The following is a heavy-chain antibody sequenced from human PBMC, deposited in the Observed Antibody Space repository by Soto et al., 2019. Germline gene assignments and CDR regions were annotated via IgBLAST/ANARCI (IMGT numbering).Heavy chain of an antibody. D-gene: IGHD2-8*02. CDR1: GGSFRGYY. V-gene: IGHV4-34*01. CDR3: ARDKITGLFDY. Sequence: SETNCLSSAVDGGSFRGYYWTWIRQPPGTGLEWIGEINHSGSTNYNPSLKSRVTISVDTSKNQFSLKLPSVTAADTAVYYCARDKITGLFDYWGQGTLVTVSS. J-gene: IGHJ4*02. CDR2: INHSGST.